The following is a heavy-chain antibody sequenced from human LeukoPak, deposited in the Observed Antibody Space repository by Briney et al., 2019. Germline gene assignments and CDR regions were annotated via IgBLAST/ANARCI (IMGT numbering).Heavy chain of an antibody. Sequence: PSQTLSLTCTVSGGSIRSGDYYWSWIRQPRGKGLEGIGYIYYSGSTYDNPSIKSRITISVDTSKNQFSLKLSSVTAADTAVYYCASMEQQLFPFDYWGQGTLVTVSS. CDR3: ASMEQQLFPFDY. V-gene: IGHV4-30-4*01. CDR2: IYYSGST. D-gene: IGHD6-13*01. J-gene: IGHJ4*02. CDR1: GGSIRSGDYY.